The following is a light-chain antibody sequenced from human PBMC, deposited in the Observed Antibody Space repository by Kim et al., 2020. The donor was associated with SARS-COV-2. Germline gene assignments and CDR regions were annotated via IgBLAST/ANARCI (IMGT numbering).Light chain of an antibody. Sequence: GKTVIISCTRSSDSIASNYVQWYQQRPGSAPTTVIYDDNQRPSGVPDRFSGSIDSSSNSASLTISGLKTEDEADYCCQSYDSSSWVFGGGTQLTVL. J-gene: IGLJ3*02. CDR1: SDSIASNY. V-gene: IGLV6-57*03. CDR3: QSYDSSSWV. CDR2: DDN.